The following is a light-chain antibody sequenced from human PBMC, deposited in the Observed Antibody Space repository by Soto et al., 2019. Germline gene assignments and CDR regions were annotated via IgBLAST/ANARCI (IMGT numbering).Light chain of an antibody. Sequence: QSVLTQPPSASGTPGQRVTICCSGSSSNIGSNTVNWYQQLPGTAPKLLIYSNNQRPSGVPDRFSGSKSGTSASLAISGLQSEDEADYYCAAWDDSLNGPGYVFGTGTKLTVL. J-gene: IGLJ1*01. CDR2: SNN. V-gene: IGLV1-44*01. CDR1: SSNIGSNT. CDR3: AAWDDSLNGPGYV.